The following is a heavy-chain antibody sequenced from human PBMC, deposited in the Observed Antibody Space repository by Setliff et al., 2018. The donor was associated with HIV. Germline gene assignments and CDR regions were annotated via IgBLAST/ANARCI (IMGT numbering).Heavy chain of an antibody. CDR2: IKDRTDNYAT. V-gene: IGHV3-73*01. CDR3: TRPQYIYDNSDSDN. CDR1: GFTFDDYA. D-gene: IGHD3-22*01. Sequence: ASVKVSCAASGFTFDDYAMHWVRQASGKGLEWLGRIKDRTDNYATAYAASVKGRFTISRDDSKNTAYLQMNSLKTEDTAIYYCTRPQYIYDNSDSDNWGQGALVTVS. J-gene: IGHJ4*02.